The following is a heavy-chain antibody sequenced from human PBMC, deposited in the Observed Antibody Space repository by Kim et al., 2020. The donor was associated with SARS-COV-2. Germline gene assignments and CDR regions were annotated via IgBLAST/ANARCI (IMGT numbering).Heavy chain of an antibody. V-gene: IGHV3-23*03. J-gene: IGHJ4*02. D-gene: IGHD3-10*01. CDR1: GFTFSSYD. CDR3: AKRGHRGGLWFGEYLDY. CDR2: IYSGGSST. Sequence: GGSLRLSCAASGFTFSSYDMSWVRQAPGKGLEWVSVIYSGGSSTYYADSVKGRFTISRDNSKNTLYLQMNSLRAEDTAVYYCAKRGHRGGLWFGEYLDYWGQGSLVTVSS.